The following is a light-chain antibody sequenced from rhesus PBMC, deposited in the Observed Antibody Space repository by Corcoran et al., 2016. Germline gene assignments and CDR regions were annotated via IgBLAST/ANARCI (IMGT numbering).Light chain of an antibody. CDR2: KAS. CDR3: QHCSGTPFT. V-gene: IGKV1-74*01. Sequence: DIQMTQSPSSLSASVGDRVTITCRASENVNKYLNWYQQKPGKAPKLLIYKASTLQSGVPSRYSGSGSGTDYTFTISSLQPEDIATYYCQHCSGTPFTFRPGTKLDIK. CDR1: ENVNKY. J-gene: IGKJ3*01.